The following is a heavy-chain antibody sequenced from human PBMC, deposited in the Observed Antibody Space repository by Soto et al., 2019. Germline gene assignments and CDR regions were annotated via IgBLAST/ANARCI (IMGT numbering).Heavy chain of an antibody. J-gene: IGHJ4*02. CDR2: IKPDSGAT. CDR3: AREGGESSDGLYYFDS. V-gene: IGHV1-2*02. Sequence: ASVKVSCKASRYTFTAYDVYWVRQAPGQGLEWMGWIKPDSGATSYAQNFQGRVTMTRDTSINTAYMELTNLKSDDTAVYFCAREGGESSDGLYYFDSWGQGSLVTVS. D-gene: IGHD3-16*01. CDR1: RYTFTAYD.